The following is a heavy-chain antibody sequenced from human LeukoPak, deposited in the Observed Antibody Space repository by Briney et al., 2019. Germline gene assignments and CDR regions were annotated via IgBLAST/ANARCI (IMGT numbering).Heavy chain of an antibody. CDR1: GGSISSYY. CDR3: ARVGDGYNYDY. V-gene: IGHV4-4*07. D-gene: IGHD5-24*01. CDR2: IYICGST. Sequence: PSETLSLTCTVSGGSISSYYWSWIRQPAGKGLEWIGRIYICGSTNYNPSLKSRVTISVDESKNQFSLRLSSVTAADTAVYYCARVGDGYNYDYWGQGTLVTVSS. J-gene: IGHJ4*02.